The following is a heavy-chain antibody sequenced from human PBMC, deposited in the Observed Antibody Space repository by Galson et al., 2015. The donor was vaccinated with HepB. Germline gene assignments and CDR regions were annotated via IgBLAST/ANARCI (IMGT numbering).Heavy chain of an antibody. V-gene: IGHV3-33*06. CDR2: IWYDGSKK. J-gene: IGHJ4*02. CDR1: GFIFSSFG. Sequence: SLRLSCAASGFIFSSFGMHWVRQAPGKGLEWVAVIWYDGSKKYYADSVKGRFSISRDTSKNTLYLQMNSLRAEDTAVYYCAKEALPDYGGITGFHFWGQGTLVTVSS. CDR3: AKEALPDYGGITGFHF. D-gene: IGHD4-23*01.